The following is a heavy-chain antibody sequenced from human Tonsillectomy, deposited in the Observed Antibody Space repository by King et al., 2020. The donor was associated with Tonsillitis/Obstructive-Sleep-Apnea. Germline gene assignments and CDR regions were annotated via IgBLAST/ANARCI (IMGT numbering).Heavy chain of an antibody. D-gene: IGHD5-18*01. CDR2: INSDGSST. CDR3: AREKIQLLSYYYYGMDV. V-gene: IGHV3-74*01. Sequence: VQLVESGGGLVQPGGSLRLSCAASGFTFSSYWMNWVRQAPGKGLVWVSRINSDGSSTSYADSVKGRFTISRDNAKNTLYLQMNSLRAEDTAVYYCAREKIQLLSYYYYGMDVWGQGTTVTVSS. J-gene: IGHJ6*02. CDR1: GFTFSSYW.